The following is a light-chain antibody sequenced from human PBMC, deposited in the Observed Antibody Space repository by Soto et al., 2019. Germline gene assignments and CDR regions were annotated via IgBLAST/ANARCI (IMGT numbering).Light chain of an antibody. Sequence: QSVLTQPASVSGSPGQSITISCTGTSSDVGSYNLVSWYQQHPGKAPKLMIYEVTKRPSGVSNRFSGSKSGNAASLTISGLQAEYEADYYCRSYAGSGTSVFGTCPKVTVL. CDR1: SSDVGSYNL. CDR3: RSYAGSGTSV. J-gene: IGLJ1*01. V-gene: IGLV2-23*02. CDR2: EVT.